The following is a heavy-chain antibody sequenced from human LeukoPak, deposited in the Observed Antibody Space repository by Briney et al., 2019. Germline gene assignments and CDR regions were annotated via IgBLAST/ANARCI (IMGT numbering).Heavy chain of an antibody. CDR2: ISRSGDTL. Sequence: PGGTLRFSCAASGFTFSRYELNWVRQAPGKGLEWVSYISRSGDTLYFADSVKGRFTISRDNAKNSLYLQMSSLRAEDTAVYYCARDYASDYWGQGTLVTVSS. CDR3: ARDYASDY. V-gene: IGHV3-48*03. J-gene: IGHJ4*02. CDR1: GFTFSRYE. D-gene: IGHD3-10*01.